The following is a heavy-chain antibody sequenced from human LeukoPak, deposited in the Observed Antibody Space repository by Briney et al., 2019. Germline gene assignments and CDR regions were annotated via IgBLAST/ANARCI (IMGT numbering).Heavy chain of an antibody. J-gene: IGHJ6*03. V-gene: IGHV1-8*01. Sequence: ASVKVSCKASGYTFTSYDINWVRQATGQGLEWMGWMNPNSGNTGYAQKFQGRVTMTRNTSISTAYMELSSLRSEDTAVYYCARGDYYGSGSYQYYYMDVWGKGTTVTISS. CDR3: ARGDYYGSGSYQYYYMDV. CDR2: MNPNSGNT. D-gene: IGHD3-10*01. CDR1: GYTFTSYD.